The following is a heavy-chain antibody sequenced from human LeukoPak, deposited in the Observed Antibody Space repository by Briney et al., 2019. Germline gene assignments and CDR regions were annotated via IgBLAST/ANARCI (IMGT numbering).Heavy chain of an antibody. CDR1: GGSISSYY. J-gene: IGHJ3*02. CDR2: LYYSGST. V-gene: IGHV4-59*01. CDR3: ARGGSGISNAFDI. D-gene: IGHD3-10*01. Sequence: PSETLSLTCSVSGGSISSYYWSWIRQPPGKGLEWIGYLYYSGSTNSNPSLKSRVTMSVDTSKNQFSLKLRSVTAADTAVYYCARGGSGISNAFDICGQGTMVTVSS.